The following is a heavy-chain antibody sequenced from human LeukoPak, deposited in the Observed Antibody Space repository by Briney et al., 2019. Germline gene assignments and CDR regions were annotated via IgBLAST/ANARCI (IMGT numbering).Heavy chain of an antibody. J-gene: IGHJ4*02. CDR3: ARTFSSGWFDY. Sequence: SETLSLTCTVSGGSISSSNYYWGWIRQPPGKGLEWIGSIYYSGSTSYNPSLKSRVTISVDTSKNQFSLKLSSVTAADTAVYYCARTFSSGWFDYWGQGTLVTVSS. CDR1: GGSISSSNYY. D-gene: IGHD6-19*01. V-gene: IGHV4-39*07. CDR2: IYYSGST.